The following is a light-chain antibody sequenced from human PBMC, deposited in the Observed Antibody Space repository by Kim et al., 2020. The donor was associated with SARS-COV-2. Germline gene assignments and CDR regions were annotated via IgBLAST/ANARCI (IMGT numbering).Light chain of an antibody. J-gene: IGLJ2*01. CDR2: QDS. Sequence: VSPGQTASITCSGDKLGNRYACWYQQKPGQSPVLVIYQDSKRPSGIPERFSGSNSGNTATLTISGTQAMDEADYYCQAWDSSTVVFGGVTQLTVL. CDR1: KLGNRY. V-gene: IGLV3-1*01. CDR3: QAWDSSTVV.